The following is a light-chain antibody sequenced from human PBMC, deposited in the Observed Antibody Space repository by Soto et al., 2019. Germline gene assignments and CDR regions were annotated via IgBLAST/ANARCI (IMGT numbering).Light chain of an antibody. CDR2: GAS. CDR3: QKYNIWPPT. CDR1: QSVSNN. V-gene: IGKV3-15*01. Sequence: EIVMAQVPATLSVPPGDRATLSWRASQSVSNNLAWYQQKPGQAPRLLIHGASTRATGVPARFSGSGSGTELTLTISSLQSEDFAAYCCQKYNIWPPTFGQGTRVDIK. J-gene: IGKJ1*01.